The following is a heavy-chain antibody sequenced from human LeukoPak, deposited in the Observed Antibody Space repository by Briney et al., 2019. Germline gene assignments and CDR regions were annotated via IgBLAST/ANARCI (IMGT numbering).Heavy chain of an antibody. J-gene: IGHJ6*02. CDR3: ARGQVVVVPAATPYGMDV. Sequence: SETLSLTCAVYGXSFSGYYWSWIRQPPGKGQEWIGEINHSGSTNYNPSLKSRVTISVDTSKNQFSLKLSSVTAADTAVYYCARGQVVVVPAATPYGMDVWGQGTTVTVSS. CDR1: GXSFSGYY. V-gene: IGHV4-34*01. D-gene: IGHD2-2*01. CDR2: INHSGST.